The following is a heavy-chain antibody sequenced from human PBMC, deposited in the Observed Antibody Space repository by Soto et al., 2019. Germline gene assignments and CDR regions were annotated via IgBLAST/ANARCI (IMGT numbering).Heavy chain of an antibody. J-gene: IGHJ6*04. V-gene: IGHV6-1*01. CDR2: TYYRSEWSS. CDR1: GANVSTNLV. D-gene: IGHD2-2*01. CDR3: ASSVPSTIYYGMDV. Sequence: PSQTLSLTCVLSGANVSTNLVWNWLRPSTPRGLEWLGRTYYRSEWSSESAVSVRSRITVSPDPSKNVVSLPLTSVNPDDRAVYYCASSVPSTIYYGMDVWGTAT.